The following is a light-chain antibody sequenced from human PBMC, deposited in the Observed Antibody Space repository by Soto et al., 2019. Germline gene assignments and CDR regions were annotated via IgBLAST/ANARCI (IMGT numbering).Light chain of an antibody. CDR2: SSN. CDR3: AAWDDSLNGVV. J-gene: IGLJ2*01. V-gene: IGLV1-44*01. Sequence: QSVLTQPPSASGTPGQRVTISCSGSSSNIGSNAINWYQQLPGTAPKLLMHSSNQRPSGVPDRCSGSKSGTSASLAISGLQAEDGADFYCAAWDDSLNGVVFGGGTKLTVL. CDR1: SSNIGSNA.